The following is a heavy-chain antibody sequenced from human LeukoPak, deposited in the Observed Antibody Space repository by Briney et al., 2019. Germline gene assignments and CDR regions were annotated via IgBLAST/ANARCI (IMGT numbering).Heavy chain of an antibody. CDR1: GFTFSTYC. J-gene: IGHJ5*02. CDR3: ARDEYGPLDP. D-gene: IGHD2/OR15-2a*01. CDR2: IRQDGSEI. V-gene: IGHV3-7*01. Sequence: GGSLRLSCVASGFTFSTYCMSWVRQAPGKGLEWVANIRQDGSEISYVDSVKGRFTISRDNAKSSQFLQMNRLRAEDTAVYYCARDEYGPLDPWGQGTLVTVSS.